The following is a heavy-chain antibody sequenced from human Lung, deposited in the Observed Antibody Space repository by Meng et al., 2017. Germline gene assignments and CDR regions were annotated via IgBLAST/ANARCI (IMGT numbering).Heavy chain of an antibody. J-gene: IGHJ4*02. D-gene: IGHD2-15*01. CDR3: ARDVAGRGGY. CDR1: GFTFSSYW. CDR2: INTDGTTT. Sequence: VRRGEAGGCLVQPGGSLRLSCAASGFTFSSYWMHWVRQAPGKGLVWVSRINTDGTTTTYADSVKGRFTISRDNAKNTLYLQMNSLRGEDTAVYYCARDVAGRGGYWGQGTLVTVSS. V-gene: IGHV3-74*01.